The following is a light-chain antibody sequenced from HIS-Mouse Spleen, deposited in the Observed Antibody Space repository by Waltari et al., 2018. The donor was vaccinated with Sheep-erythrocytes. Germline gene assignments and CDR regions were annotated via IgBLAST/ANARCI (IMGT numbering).Light chain of an antibody. Sequence: DIVMTQSPDSLAVSLGERATINCKSSQSVLYSSNTKNYLAWYQQKPGQPPKLLIYWVSTRESGVPDRFSGSGSGTDFTLTISSLQAEDVAVYYCQQYYSTLTFGGGTKVEIK. V-gene: IGKV4-1*01. CDR2: WVS. J-gene: IGKJ4*01. CDR1: QSVLYSSNTKNY. CDR3: QQYYSTLT.